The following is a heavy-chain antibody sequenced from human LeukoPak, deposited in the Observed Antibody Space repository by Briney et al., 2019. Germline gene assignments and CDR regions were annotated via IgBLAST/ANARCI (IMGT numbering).Heavy chain of an antibody. CDR1: GYTFTGYY. D-gene: IGHD3-9*01. CDR2: INPTSGGT. CDR3: ARVTGYTIEDYFDY. Sequence: ASVKVSCKASGYTFTGYYMHWVREAPGQGLEWMGWINPTSGGTNYAQKFQGRVTMTRDRSTSTVYMELSSLRSEDTAVYYCARVTGYTIEDYFDYWGEGTLVTVSS. J-gene: IGHJ4*02. V-gene: IGHV1-2*02.